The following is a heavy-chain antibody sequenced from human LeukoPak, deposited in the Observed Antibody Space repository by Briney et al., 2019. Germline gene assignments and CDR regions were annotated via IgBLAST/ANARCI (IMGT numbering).Heavy chain of an antibody. J-gene: IGHJ3*02. CDR1: GYTFTGYY. V-gene: IGHV1-2*02. D-gene: IGHD6-13*01. CDR3: ARDGLRGAAAGPFDI. Sequence: ASVKVSCKASGYTFTGYYMHWVRQAPGQGLEWMGWINPNSGCTNYAQKFQGRVTMTRDTSISTAYMELSRLRSDDTAVYYCARDGLRGAAAGPFDIWGQGTMVTVSS. CDR2: INPNSGCT.